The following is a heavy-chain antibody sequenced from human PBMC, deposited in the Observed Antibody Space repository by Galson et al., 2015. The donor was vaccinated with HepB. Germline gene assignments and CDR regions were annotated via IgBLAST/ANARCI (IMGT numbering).Heavy chain of an antibody. J-gene: IGHJ4*02. D-gene: IGHD3-3*01. CDR3: ARMRYYDFWSGYYKGSTFDY. Sequence: LSLTCTVSGGSISNYYWSWLRPPPGKGLEWIGYIYSTGTTNYNPSLKSRVTISVDTSKNQFSLNLSYVTAADTAVYYCARMRYYDFWSGYYKGSTFDYWGQGTLVTVSS. CDR2: IYSTGTT. V-gene: IGHV4-59*01. CDR1: GGSISNYY.